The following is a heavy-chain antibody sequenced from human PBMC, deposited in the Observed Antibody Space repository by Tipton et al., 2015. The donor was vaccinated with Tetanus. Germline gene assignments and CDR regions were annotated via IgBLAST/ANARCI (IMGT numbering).Heavy chain of an antibody. Sequence: GLVKPSQTLSLTCVISGDSVSRNNATWNWIRQSPSRGLEWLGRTYYRSKWYNDYAPSVKSRITIKPGTSKNQFSLQLNSMTPEDTAVYFCARESPALDCWGQGILVTVSS. J-gene: IGHJ4*02. CDR1: GDSVSRNNAT. D-gene: IGHD1-14*01. V-gene: IGHV6-1*01. CDR2: TYYRSKWYN. CDR3: ARESPALDC.